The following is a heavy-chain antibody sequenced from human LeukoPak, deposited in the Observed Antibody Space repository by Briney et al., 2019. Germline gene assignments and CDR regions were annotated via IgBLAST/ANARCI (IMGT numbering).Heavy chain of an antibody. D-gene: IGHD6-19*01. CDR2: IYPGDSDT. V-gene: IGHV5-51*01. CDR3: ARPQTSSGWYDAFDI. CDR1: GYSFTSYW. J-gene: IGHJ3*02. Sequence: GESLKISCKGSGYSFTSYWIGWVRQMPGKGLEWMGIIYPGDSDTRYSPSFQGQVTISADKSISTAYLQWSSLKASDTAMYYCARPQTSSGWYDAFDIWGQGTMVTVSS.